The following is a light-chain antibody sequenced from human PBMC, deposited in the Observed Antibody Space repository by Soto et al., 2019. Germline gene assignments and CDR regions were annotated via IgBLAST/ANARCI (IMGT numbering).Light chain of an antibody. CDR3: QQYSVWNT. V-gene: IGKV3D-15*01. Sequence: EIVMTQSPATLSVSPGERAIFSCRASQSVDSKLAWYQQKLGQAPRLLIYDASTRDTGIPARFSGSGSGTEVTLTISSLQSEDFAIYYCQQYSVWNTFGGGTKVEIK. CDR1: QSVDSK. J-gene: IGKJ4*01. CDR2: DAS.